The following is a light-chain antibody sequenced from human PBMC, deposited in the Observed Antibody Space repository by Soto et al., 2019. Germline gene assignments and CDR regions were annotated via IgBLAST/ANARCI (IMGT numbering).Light chain of an antibody. Sequence: TALTQSPGTLSLSPGESATLSCRASQSVYSKYIPWYQQKPGQAPRLLIYGASSRASGIPDRFSGSGSGTDFTLTISRLEPDDFVVYYSQHHGGLRITFGQGTRLESK. CDR1: QSVYSKY. V-gene: IGKV3-20*01. CDR2: GAS. J-gene: IGKJ5*01. CDR3: QHHGGLRIT.